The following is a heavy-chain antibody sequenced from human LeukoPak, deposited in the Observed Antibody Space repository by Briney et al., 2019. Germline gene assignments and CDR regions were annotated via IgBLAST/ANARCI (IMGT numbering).Heavy chain of an antibody. CDR3: ASPNCYDSSGFGY. V-gene: IGHV4-38-2*02. D-gene: IGHD3-22*01. CDR2: IYHSGST. J-gene: IGHJ4*02. Sequence: SETLSPTCTVSGGSISSYYWGWIRQPPGKGLEWIGSIYHSGSTYYNPSLKSRVTISVDTSKNQFSLKLSSVTAADTAVYYCASPNCYDSSGFGYWGQGTLVTVSS. CDR1: GGSISSYY.